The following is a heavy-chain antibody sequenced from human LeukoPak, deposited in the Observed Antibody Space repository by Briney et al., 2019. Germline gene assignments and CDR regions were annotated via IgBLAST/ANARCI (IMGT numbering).Heavy chain of an antibody. D-gene: IGHD3-3*01. V-gene: IGHV4-59*08. CDR3: ARHTTDFWSGPLPHPNFDY. J-gene: IGHJ4*02. CDR1: GGSISSYY. CDR2: IYYSGST. Sequence: SETLSLTCTVSGGSISSYYWSWIRQPPGKGLEWIGYIYYSGSTNYNPSHKSRVTISVDTSKNQFSLKLSSVTAADTAVYYCARHTTDFWSGPLPHPNFDYWGQGTLVTVSS.